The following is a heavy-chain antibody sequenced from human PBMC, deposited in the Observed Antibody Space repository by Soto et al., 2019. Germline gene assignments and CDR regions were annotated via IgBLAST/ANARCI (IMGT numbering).Heavy chain of an antibody. Sequence: QVQLQQWGAGLLKPSETLSLTCAVYGGSFSGYYWSWIRQPPGKGLEWIGEINHSGSTNYNPSLKSRVTISVDTAKNQFSLKLSAVTAADTAVYYCARGGTPVYLRDSSVSYWFDPWGQGTLVTVSS. V-gene: IGHV4-34*01. D-gene: IGHD6-25*01. J-gene: IGHJ5*02. CDR3: ARGGTPVYLRDSSVSYWFDP. CDR2: INHSGST. CDR1: GGSFSGYY.